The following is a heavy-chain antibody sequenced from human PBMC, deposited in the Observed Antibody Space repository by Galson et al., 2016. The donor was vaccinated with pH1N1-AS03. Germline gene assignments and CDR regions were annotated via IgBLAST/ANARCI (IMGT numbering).Heavy chain of an antibody. J-gene: IGHJ1*01. V-gene: IGHV1-69*13. D-gene: IGHD1-14*01. CDR2: IIPIFGKP. CDR1: GDSFSSYA. Sequence: SVKVSCKASGDSFSSYAFTWVRLAPGQGLEWMGGIIPIFGKPQYAQKFQGRVTITADESTTTVYMDLSSLISDDMAMYYCARDGPGIVRANAHWGQGTLVTVSS. CDR3: ARDGPGIVRANAH.